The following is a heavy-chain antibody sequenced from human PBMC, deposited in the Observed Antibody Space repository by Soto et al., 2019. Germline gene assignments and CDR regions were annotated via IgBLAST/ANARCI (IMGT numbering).Heavy chain of an antibody. J-gene: IGHJ5*02. CDR3: ARDPPP. CDR1: GGSISSGGYS. Sequence: SETLSLTCAVSGGSISSGGYSWSWIRQPPGKGLEWIGYIYHSGSTYYNPSLKSRVTISVDRSTNQFSLTRSSVTAAATSVYSCARDPPPLGQGTLVPAS. CDR2: IYHSGST. V-gene: IGHV4-30-2*01.